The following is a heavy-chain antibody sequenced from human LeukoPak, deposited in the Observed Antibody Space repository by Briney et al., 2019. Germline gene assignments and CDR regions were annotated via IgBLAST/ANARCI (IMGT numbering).Heavy chain of an antibody. CDR3: ARGLYPSSSWYFN. CDR2: MNPNSGNT. J-gene: IGHJ4*02. D-gene: IGHD6-13*01. V-gene: IGHV1-8*02. Sequence: ASVKVSCKASGGTFSSYAINWVRQATGQGLEWMGWMNPNSGNTGYAQKFQGRVTMTRNTSISTAYMELSSLRSEDTAVYYCARGLYPSSSWYFNWGQGTLVTVSS. CDR1: GGTFSSYA.